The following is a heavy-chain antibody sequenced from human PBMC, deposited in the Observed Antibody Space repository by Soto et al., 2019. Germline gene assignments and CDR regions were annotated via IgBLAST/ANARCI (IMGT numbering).Heavy chain of an antibody. Sequence: QVQLVESGGGVVQPGRSLRLSCAASGFTFNTYGVHWVRQAPGRGLEWVAVISDDGNNKYYADSVKGRLTISRDNSKNTLYLQMNSLRAEDTAVYYCAKGQHCSSTSCYFYHYGMDVWGQGTTVAVSS. V-gene: IGHV3-30*18. CDR1: GFTFNTYG. CDR3: AKGQHCSSTSCYFYHYGMDV. CDR2: ISDDGNNK. J-gene: IGHJ6*02. D-gene: IGHD2-2*01.